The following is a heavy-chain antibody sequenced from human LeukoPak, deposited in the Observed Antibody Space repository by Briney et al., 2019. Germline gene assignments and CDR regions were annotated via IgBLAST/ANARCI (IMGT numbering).Heavy chain of an antibody. CDR2: IYPGDSDT. D-gene: IGHD2-2*02. CDR3: ARADIVVVPAAIQGDAFDI. Sequence: GESLKISCKGSGYSFTSYWIGWVRQMPGKGLEWMGIIYPGDSDTRYSPSFQVPVTISADKSISTAYLQWSSLKASDTAMYYCARADIVVVPAAIQGDAFDIWGQGTMVTVSS. J-gene: IGHJ3*02. CDR1: GYSFTSYW. V-gene: IGHV5-51*01.